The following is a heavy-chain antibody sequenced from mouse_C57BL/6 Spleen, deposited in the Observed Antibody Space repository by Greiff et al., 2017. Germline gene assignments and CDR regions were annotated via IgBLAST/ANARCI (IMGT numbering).Heavy chain of an antibody. CDR2: SRNKANDYTT. CDR1: GFTFSDFY. CDR3: ARAFYYYGYFDY. D-gene: IGHD1-1*01. V-gene: IGHV7-1*01. Sequence: EVMLVESGGGLVQSGRSLRLSCATSGFTFSDFYMEWVRQAPGKGLEWIAASRNKANDYTTEYSASVKGRFIVSRDTSQSILYLQMNALRAEDTAIYYCARAFYYYGYFDYWGQGTTLTVSS. J-gene: IGHJ2*01.